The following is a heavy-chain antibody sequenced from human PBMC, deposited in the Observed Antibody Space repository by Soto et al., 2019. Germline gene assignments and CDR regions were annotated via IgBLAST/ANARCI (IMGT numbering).Heavy chain of an antibody. J-gene: IGHJ4*02. D-gene: IGHD6-13*01. CDR2: ISAYNGDT. Sequence: ASVKVSCKASGYSFTSNGISWVRQAPGQGLEWMGWISAYNGDTHYEQKLQGRVTMTRDTSTSTAYMELRGLTSDDTAVYYCARSNAIAAAGPPFDYWGQGALVTVSS. CDR3: ARSNAIAAAGPPFDY. CDR1: GYSFTSNG. V-gene: IGHV1-18*01.